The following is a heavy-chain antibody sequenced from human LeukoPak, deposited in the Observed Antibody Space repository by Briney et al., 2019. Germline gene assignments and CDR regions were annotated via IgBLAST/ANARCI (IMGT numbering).Heavy chain of an antibody. J-gene: IGHJ4*01. CDR2: IDYEGGTT. D-gene: IGHD1/OR15-1a*01. Sequence: TGGSLRLSCAASGFTFSSYGMHWVRQVPGKGLVWVSRIDYEGGTTDYADSVEGRFTISRDNARNTLYLQMNSLRAEDTAIYYCARNNWGIDYWGLGTLVTVSS. CDR1: GFTFSSYG. CDR3: ARNNWGIDY. V-gene: IGHV3-74*01.